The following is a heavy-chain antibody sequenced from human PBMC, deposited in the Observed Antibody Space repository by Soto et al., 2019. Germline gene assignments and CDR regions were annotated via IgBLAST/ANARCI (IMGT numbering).Heavy chain of an antibody. J-gene: IGHJ4*02. Sequence: GGSLRLSSEASRFTFSTYGMHWIRQAPGKGLEWLAIIWNDGSNEYYADSVKGRFTISRDNSKNTLYLQLNNLRAEDTSVYFCARDQTDSGGYSEYWGQGTLVTVSS. D-gene: IGHD3-22*01. CDR3: ARDQTDSGGYSEY. CDR2: IWNDGSNE. CDR1: RFTFSTYG. V-gene: IGHV3-33*01.